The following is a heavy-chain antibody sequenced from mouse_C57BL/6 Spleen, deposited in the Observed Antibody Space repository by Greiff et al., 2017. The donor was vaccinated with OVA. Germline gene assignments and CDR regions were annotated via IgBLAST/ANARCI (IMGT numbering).Heavy chain of an antibody. D-gene: IGHD1-1*01. CDR2: IDPEDGET. CDR3: ARGGSSEDWFAY. Sequence: EVKLMESGAELVQPGASVKLSCTASGFNITDYYMHWVKQRPEQGLEWIGRIDPEDGETKYAPKFQGKATITADTSSNTAYLQLSSLTSEDTAVYYCARGGSSEDWFAYWGQGTLVTVSA. CDR1: GFNITDYY. V-gene: IGHV14-2*01. J-gene: IGHJ3*01.